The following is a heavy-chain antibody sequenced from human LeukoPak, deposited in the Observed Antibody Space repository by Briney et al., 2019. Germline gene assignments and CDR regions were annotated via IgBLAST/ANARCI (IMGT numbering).Heavy chain of an antibody. J-gene: IGHJ5*02. CDR2: VSDSCGKQ. CDR3: PKAPDYDVLTGTSFDP. Sequence: PGGSLRLSCAGGGFTFSSYAMNWVRPAPGKGLEWVSSVSDSCGKQYHAPSVKDRFTISRDNSKIPRYLHMNSRGPAGTAVYECPKAPDYDVLTGTSFDPWGQGALVTVPS. V-gene: IGHV3-23*01. CDR1: GFTFSSYA. D-gene: IGHD3-9*01.